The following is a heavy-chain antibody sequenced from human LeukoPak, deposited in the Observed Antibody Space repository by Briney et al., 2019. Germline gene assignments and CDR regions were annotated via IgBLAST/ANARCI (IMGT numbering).Heavy chain of an antibody. CDR3: ARGPDIVVVPAANNDAFDI. CDR1: GYSISSGYY. V-gene: IGHV4-34*01. CDR2: INHSGST. J-gene: IGHJ3*02. D-gene: IGHD2-2*01. Sequence: PSETLSLTCAVSGYSISSGYYWSWIRQPPGKGLEWIGEINHSGSTNYNPSLKSRVTISVDTSKNQFSLKLSSVTAADTAVYYCARGPDIVVVPAANNDAFDIWGQGTMVTVSS.